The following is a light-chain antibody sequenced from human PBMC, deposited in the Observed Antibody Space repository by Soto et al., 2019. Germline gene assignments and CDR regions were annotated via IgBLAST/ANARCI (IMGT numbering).Light chain of an antibody. J-gene: IGKJ5*01. CDR2: DAS. V-gene: IGKV1-33*01. CDR1: QDISNY. CDR3: QHGT. Sequence: DIQMTQSPSSLSASVGDRVTITCQASQDISNYLNWYQQKPGKAPKLLIYDASNLETGVPSRFSGSGSGTDFTFTTGSLQPEDIATYYCQHGTFGQGTRLEIK.